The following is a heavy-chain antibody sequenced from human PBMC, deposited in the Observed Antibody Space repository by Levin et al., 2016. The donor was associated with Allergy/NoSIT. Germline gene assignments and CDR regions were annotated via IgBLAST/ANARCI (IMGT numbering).Heavy chain of an antibody. CDR2: ISSSSSTI. Sequence: VRQMPGKGLEWVSYISSSSSTIYYADSVKGRFTISRDNAKNSLYLQMNSLRAEDTAVYYCAREGHRQQLVRRFQGFDYWGQGTLVTVSS. V-gene: IGHV3-48*01. D-gene: IGHD6-13*01. J-gene: IGHJ4*02. CDR3: AREGHRQQLVRRFQGFDY.